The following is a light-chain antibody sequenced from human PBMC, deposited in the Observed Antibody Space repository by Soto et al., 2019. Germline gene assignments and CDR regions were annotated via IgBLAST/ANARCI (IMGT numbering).Light chain of an antibody. J-gene: IGKJ5*01. V-gene: IGKV1-9*01. CDR3: QQLNSYPIT. CDR2: AAS. CDR1: QGLSSD. Sequence: DIQLTQSPSFLSASVGDRVTITCRASQGLSSDLAWYQQKPWKAPKLLIYAASTLQSGVPSRFSGSGSGTEFTLTISSLQPEDFATDYCQQLNSYPITFGQGTRLESK.